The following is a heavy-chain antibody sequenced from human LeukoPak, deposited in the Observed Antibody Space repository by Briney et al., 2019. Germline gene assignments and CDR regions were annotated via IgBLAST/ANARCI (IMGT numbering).Heavy chain of an antibody. D-gene: IGHD2-21*01. V-gene: IGHV4-38-2*02. CDR2: IYHSDST. CDR3: ARVGDREAWWFDP. CDR1: GYSISSGYY. Sequence: SETLSLTCTVSGYSISSGYYWAWIRQPSGKGLEWIGTIYHSDSTYYNPSLKSRVAISVDTSKNQFSLKLNSVTAADTAVYYCARVGDREAWWFDPWGQGTLVTVSS. J-gene: IGHJ5*02.